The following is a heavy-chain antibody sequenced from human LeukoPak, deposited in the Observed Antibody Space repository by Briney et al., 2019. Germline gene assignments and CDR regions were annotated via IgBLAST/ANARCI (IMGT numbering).Heavy chain of an antibody. J-gene: IGHJ6*03. D-gene: IGHD3-22*01. CDR3: ARDSRPLYYYMDV. CDR2: INHSGST. V-gene: IGHV4-34*01. CDR1: GGSFSGYY. Sequence: SETLSLTCAVYGGSFSGYYWSWIRQPPGKGLEWIGEINHSGSTNYNPSLKSRVTISIDTSKNQFSLKLSSVTAADTAVYYCARDSRPLYYYMDVWGKGTTVTVSS.